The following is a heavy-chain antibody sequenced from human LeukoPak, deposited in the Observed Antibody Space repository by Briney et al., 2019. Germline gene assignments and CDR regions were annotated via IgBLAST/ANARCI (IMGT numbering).Heavy chain of an antibody. D-gene: IGHD1-7*01. CDR2: ISSSSSYI. CDR1: GFTFSSYS. CDR3: ARVESYNWNYSPVRPFDY. Sequence: PGGSLRLSCAASGFTFSSYSMNWVRQAPGKGLEWVSSISSSSSYIYYADSVKGRFTISRDNAKNSLYLQMNSLRAEDTAVYYCARVESYNWNYSPVRPFDYWGQGTLVTVSS. J-gene: IGHJ4*02. V-gene: IGHV3-21*01.